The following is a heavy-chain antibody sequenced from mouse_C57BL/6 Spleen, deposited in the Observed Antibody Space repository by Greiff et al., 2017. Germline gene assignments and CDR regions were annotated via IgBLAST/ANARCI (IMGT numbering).Heavy chain of an antibody. D-gene: IGHD1-1*01. CDR2: INPNYGTT. CDR1: GYSFTDYN. J-gene: IGHJ4*01. Sequence: EVQLVESGPELVKPGASVKISCKASGYSFTDYNMNWVKQSNGKSLEWIGVINPNYGTTSYNQKFKGKATLTVDQSSSTAYMQLNSLTSEDSAVYYCAREDYYGSRDYAMDYWGQGTSVTVSS. V-gene: IGHV1-39*01. CDR3: AREDYYGSRDYAMDY.